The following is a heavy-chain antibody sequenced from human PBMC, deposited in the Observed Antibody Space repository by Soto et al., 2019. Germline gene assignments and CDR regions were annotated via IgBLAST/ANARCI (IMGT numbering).Heavy chain of an antibody. D-gene: IGHD1-26*01. J-gene: IGHJ4*02. Sequence: SETLSLTCTVSGGSIYTYSWTWLRQPAGKGLEWIWHLYSSGSANYNPSLKSRVSMSVDTSKNQFSLKLNSVTAADTPVYYCATTVGANDYCGQGALVT. V-gene: IGHV4-4*07. CDR1: GGSIYTYS. CDR3: ATTVGANDY. CDR2: LYSSGSA.